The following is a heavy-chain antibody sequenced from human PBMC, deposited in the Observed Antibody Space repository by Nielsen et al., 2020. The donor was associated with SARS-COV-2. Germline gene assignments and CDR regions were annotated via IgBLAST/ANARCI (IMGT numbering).Heavy chain of an antibody. J-gene: IGHJ6*02. CDR3: ARESSGYDHYDYGMDV. CDR2: IYFSGRA. V-gene: IGHV4-31*03. Sequence: LRLSCTVSGGSISSGGYYWSWIRHHPGKGLEWIGYIYFSGRACYNPSLKSRVTISVDTSKNQFSLSLRSVTAADTAVYYCARESSGYDHYDYGMDVWGQGTTVTVSS. CDR1: GGSISSGGYY. D-gene: IGHD5-12*01.